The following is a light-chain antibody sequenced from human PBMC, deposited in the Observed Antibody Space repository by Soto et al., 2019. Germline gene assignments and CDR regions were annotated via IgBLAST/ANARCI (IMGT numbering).Light chain of an antibody. V-gene: IGKV1-27*01. CDR1: QTISTW. CDR2: AAS. Sequence: DIQMTQSPSTLSASVGDRVTITCRSSQTISTWLAWHQQKPGKAPKLLIYAASTLQSGVPSRFSGSGSGTDFTLTISSLEPEDFAVYYCQQRSNWPGITFGQGTRLEIK. CDR3: QQRSNWPGIT. J-gene: IGKJ5*01.